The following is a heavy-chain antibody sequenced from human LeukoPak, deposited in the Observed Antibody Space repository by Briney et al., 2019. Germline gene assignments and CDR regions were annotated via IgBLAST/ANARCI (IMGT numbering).Heavy chain of an antibody. CDR1: GGSISSGSYY. Sequence: PSQTLSLTCTVSGGSISSGSYYWSWIRQPAGKGLEWIGRIYTSGSTYYNPSLKSRVTISVDTSKNQFSLKLSSVTAADTAVYYCATTNYDFWTFNFDYWGQGTLVTVSS. CDR3: ATTNYDFWTFNFDY. J-gene: IGHJ4*02. D-gene: IGHD3-3*01. CDR2: IYTSGST. V-gene: IGHV4-61*02.